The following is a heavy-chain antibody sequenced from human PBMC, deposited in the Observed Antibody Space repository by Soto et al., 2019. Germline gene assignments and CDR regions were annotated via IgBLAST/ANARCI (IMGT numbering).Heavy chain of an antibody. Sequence: ASVKVSCKASGYTFTGYYMHWARQAPGQGLEWMGWINPNSGGTNYAQKFQGWVTMTRDTSISTAYMELSRLRSDDTAVYYCARDGSGGGEDDAFDIWGQGTMVTVSS. V-gene: IGHV1-2*04. CDR1: GYTFTGYY. CDR3: ARDGSGGGEDDAFDI. J-gene: IGHJ3*02. CDR2: INPNSGGT. D-gene: IGHD2-15*01.